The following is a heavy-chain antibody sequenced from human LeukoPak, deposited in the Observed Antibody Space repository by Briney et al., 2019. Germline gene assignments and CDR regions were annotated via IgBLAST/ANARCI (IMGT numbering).Heavy chain of an antibody. D-gene: IGHD4-17*01. CDR3: ASETHYGDYVDSFFFDY. J-gene: IGHJ4*02. CDR1: GGSISSSSYY. CDR2: IYYSGST. Sequence: SETLSLTCTVSGGSISSSSYYRGWIRQPPGKGLEWIGSIYYSGSTYYNPSLKSRVTISVDTSKNQFSLKLSSVTAADTAVYYCASETHYGDYVDSFFFDYWGQGTLVTVSS. V-gene: IGHV4-39*07.